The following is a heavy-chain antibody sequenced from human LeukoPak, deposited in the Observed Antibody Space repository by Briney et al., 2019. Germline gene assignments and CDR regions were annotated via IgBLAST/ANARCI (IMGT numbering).Heavy chain of an antibody. CDR1: GLTFSVAG. CDR3: AKRSCSGTTCYPLDY. Sequence: GGSLTLSCAASGLTFSVAGMHWVRQAPGKGLEWVSAITGNGGSTYYADSVKGRFTISRDNSKSTLYLQMNRLRAEDTAIYYCAKRSCSGTTCYPLDYWGQGTLVTVSS. CDR2: ITGNGGST. J-gene: IGHJ4*02. V-gene: IGHV3-23*01. D-gene: IGHD6-19*01.